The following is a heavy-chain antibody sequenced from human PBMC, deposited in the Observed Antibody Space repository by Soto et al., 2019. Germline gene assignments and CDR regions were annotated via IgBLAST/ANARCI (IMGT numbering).Heavy chain of an antibody. V-gene: IGHV2-26*01. CDR3: AQTEDGGRSRTPAGWFDA. J-gene: IGHJ5*02. D-gene: IGHD2-15*01. Sequence: QVTLKESGPVLVKPTEPLTLTCTVSGFSLSNVGMGVSWIRQPPGKALEWLAHIFSNDERRFSTSLKNRLTISKDTFNSQVVLIMTNMDPVDTATYYCAQTEDGGRSRTPAGWFDAWGQGTLVTVSS. CDR2: IFSNDER. CDR1: GFSLSNVGMG.